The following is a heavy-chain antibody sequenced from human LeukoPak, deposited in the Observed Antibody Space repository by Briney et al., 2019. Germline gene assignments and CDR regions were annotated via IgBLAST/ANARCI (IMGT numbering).Heavy chain of an antibody. CDR1: RFTFSSYE. J-gene: IGHJ4*02. Sequence: PGGSLRLSCAASRFTFSSYEMNWVRQAPGKGLEWVSAISGRTGATYYADSEKGRFTISRDNSKSTLYLQMDSLRAEDTAVYYCAKCGNSGCHLIDYWGQGTLVTVSS. V-gene: IGHV3-23*01. CDR2: ISGRTGAT. CDR3: AKCGNSGCHLIDY. D-gene: IGHD5-12*01.